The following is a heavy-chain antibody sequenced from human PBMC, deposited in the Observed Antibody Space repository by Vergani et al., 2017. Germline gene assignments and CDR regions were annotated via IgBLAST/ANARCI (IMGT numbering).Heavy chain of an antibody. J-gene: IGHJ4*02. CDR2: IYYSVST. D-gene: IGHD3-10*01. CDR1: VGSISSYY. V-gene: IGHV4-59*01. Sequence: QVQLQESGPGLVKPSETLSLTCTVSVGSISSYYWSWIRQPPGKGLEWMWYIYYSVSTTYTPSRKSRVTISVDTSKNQFSLKLSSVTAADTAVYYCARDVGWGIFDYWGQGSLVTVSS. CDR3: ARDVGWGIFDY.